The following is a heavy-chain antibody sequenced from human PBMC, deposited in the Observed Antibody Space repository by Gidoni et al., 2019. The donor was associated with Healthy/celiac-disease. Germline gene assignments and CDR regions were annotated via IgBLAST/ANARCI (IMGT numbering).Heavy chain of an antibody. CDR3: AKSFVAVAGTGDY. V-gene: IGHV3-30*18. D-gene: IGHD6-19*01. Sequence: QVQLVESGGGVVQPGRSLRPSCAASGFPFSSYGMHWVRPAPGQGLEWVAVISYDGSNKYDADSVKGRFTISRDNSKNTLYLQMNSLRAEDTSVYYCAKSFVAVAGTGDYWGQGTLVTVSS. CDR1: GFPFSSYG. J-gene: IGHJ4*02. CDR2: ISYDGSNK.